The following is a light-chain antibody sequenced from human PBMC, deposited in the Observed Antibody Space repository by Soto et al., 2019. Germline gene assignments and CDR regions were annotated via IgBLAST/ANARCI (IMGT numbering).Light chain of an antibody. Sequence: EIVLTQSPATLSLSPGERVTLSCRASQSVSSYLAWYQQKPGQAPRLLIYDTSYRATGIPARFSGSGSGTEFTLTISSLQSEDFAVYYCQHYVTWPLTFGGGTKVDIK. CDR2: DTS. V-gene: IGKV3-11*01. CDR1: QSVSSY. CDR3: QHYVTWPLT. J-gene: IGKJ4*01.